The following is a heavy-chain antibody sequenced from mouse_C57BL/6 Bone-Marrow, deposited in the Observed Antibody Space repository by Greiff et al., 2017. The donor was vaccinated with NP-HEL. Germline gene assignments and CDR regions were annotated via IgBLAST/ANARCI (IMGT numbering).Heavy chain of an antibody. CDR2: IDPSDRYT. CDR3: ARRSRNLYWYFDV. CDR1: GYTFTSYW. J-gene: IGHJ1*03. V-gene: IGHV1-50*01. D-gene: IGHD2-1*01. Sequence: QVQLQQPGAELVKPGASVKLSCKASGYTFTSYWMQWVKQRPGQGLEWIGEIDPSDRYTNFTQKLKGSATLSVDTSSSTAYMQLRSLTSEDSAVYYCARRSRNLYWYFDVWGTGTTVTVSS.